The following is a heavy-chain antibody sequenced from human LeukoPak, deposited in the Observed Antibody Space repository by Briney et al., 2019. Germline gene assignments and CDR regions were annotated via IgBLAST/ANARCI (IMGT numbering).Heavy chain of an antibody. CDR3: ASLPYYDFWSGYYMGISV. J-gene: IGHJ4*02. D-gene: IGHD3-3*01. V-gene: IGHV4-34*01. CDR1: GGSFSGYY. Sequence: PSETLSLTCAVYGGSFSGYYWSWIRQPPGKGLEWIGEINHSGSTNYNPSLKSRVTISVDTSKNQFSLKLSSVTAADTAVYYCASLPYYDFWSGYYMGISVWGQGTLVTASS. CDR2: INHSGST.